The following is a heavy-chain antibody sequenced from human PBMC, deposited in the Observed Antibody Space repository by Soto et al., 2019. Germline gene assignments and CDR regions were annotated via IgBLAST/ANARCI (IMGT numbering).Heavy chain of an antibody. V-gene: IGHV4-59*01. Sequence: SETLSLTCTVSGGSISSYYWSWIRQPPGKGLEYIGYIYYSGSTNYTPSLKSRVTISVDTSKNQFSLKLSSVTAADTAVYYCARDLGSAAFDIWGQGTMVTVSS. J-gene: IGHJ3*02. CDR1: GGSISSYY. D-gene: IGHD1-26*01. CDR3: ARDLGSAAFDI. CDR2: IYYSGST.